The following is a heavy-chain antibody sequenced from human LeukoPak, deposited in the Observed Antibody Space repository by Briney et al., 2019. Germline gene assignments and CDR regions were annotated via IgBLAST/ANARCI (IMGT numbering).Heavy chain of an antibody. D-gene: IGHD3-10*01. J-gene: IGHJ4*02. CDR2: MNPNTGRT. CDR3: ARLSQTPDYYTLGGYYYLGY. Sequence: ASVKVSCKASRNTFTSYDINWVREAAGHGLEWMGWMNPNTGRTGYAQKFQGRITMTRDTSINTAYMELTNLRSEDTAIYYCARLSQTPDYYTLGGYYYLGYWGQGTPVTVSS. CDR1: RNTFTSYD. V-gene: IGHV1-8*01.